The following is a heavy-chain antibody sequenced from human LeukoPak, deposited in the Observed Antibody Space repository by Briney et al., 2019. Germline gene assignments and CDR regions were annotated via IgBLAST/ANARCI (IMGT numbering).Heavy chain of an antibody. V-gene: IGHV4-61*01. D-gene: IGHD1-26*01. CDR2: IYYSGTT. J-gene: IGHJ6*03. CDR1: GGSISSGSYY. Sequence: PSETLSLTCTVSGGSISSGSYYWSWIRQSPGKGLEWIGYIYYSGTTNYDPSLKSRVTISIDTSRNQFSLELTSVTAADTAVYYCARGGAHYYYYMDVWGEGTTVTVSS. CDR3: ARGGAHYYYYMDV.